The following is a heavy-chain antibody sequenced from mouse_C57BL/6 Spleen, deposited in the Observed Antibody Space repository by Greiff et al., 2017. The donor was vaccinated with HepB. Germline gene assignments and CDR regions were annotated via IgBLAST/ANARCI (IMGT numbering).Heavy chain of an antibody. CDR3: ARQTGELGRFAY. J-gene: IGHJ3*01. CDR1: GFTFSSYG. CDR2: ISSGGSYT. D-gene: IGHD4-1*01. Sequence: EVHLVESGGDLVKPGGSLKLSCAASGFTFSSYGMSWVRQTPDKRLEWVATISSGGSYTYYPDSVKGRFTISRDNAKNTLYLQMSSLKSEDTAMYYCARQTGELGRFAYWGQGTLVTVSA. V-gene: IGHV5-6*01.